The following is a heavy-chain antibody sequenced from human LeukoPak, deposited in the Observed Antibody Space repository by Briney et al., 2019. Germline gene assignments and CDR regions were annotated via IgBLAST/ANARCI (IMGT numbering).Heavy chain of an antibody. CDR2: IKQDGGEK. D-gene: IGHD4-17*01. CDR3: ARLGARQVLDY. V-gene: IGHV3-7*01. Sequence: PGGSLRVSCTASGFTFSSYWMSWVRQAPGKGLEWVANIKQDGGEKYYVDSVKGRFTISRDNAKNSLYLQMNSLRAEDTAVYYCARLGARQVLDYWGQGTLVTVSS. J-gene: IGHJ4*02. CDR1: GFTFSSYW.